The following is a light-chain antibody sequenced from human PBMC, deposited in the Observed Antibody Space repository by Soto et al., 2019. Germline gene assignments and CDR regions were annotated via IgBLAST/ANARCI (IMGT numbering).Light chain of an antibody. V-gene: IGKV3-20*01. CDR2: GSS. Sequence: EIVLTQSPGTLSLSPGERATLSCRASQSITSNSLAWYQQKPGQAPRLLIYGSSSRATGIPDRFSGSGSGTDFTLTISRLEPEDFAVYYCHQYYTSPITFGQGTRLEIK. J-gene: IGKJ5*01. CDR1: QSITSNS. CDR3: HQYYTSPIT.